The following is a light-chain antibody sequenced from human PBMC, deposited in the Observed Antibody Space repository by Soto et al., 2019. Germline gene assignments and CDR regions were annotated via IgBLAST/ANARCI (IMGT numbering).Light chain of an antibody. CDR1: QSISSY. V-gene: IGKV1-39*01. J-gene: IGKJ1*01. CDR3: QQSYTAPRT. Sequence: DIQMTQSPSSLSAPVGDRVTITCRASQSISSYLNWYHQKPGKAPKLLIYAASSLQSGVPSRFSGGGSGTDFTLTISSLQPEDFATYYCQQSYTAPRTFGQGTKVDIK. CDR2: AAS.